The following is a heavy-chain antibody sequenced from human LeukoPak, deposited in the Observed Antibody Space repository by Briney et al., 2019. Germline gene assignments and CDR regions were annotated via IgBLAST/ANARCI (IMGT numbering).Heavy chain of an antibody. V-gene: IGHV3-21*01. D-gene: IGHD6-13*01. J-gene: IGHJ4*02. CDR1: GFTFSSYS. CDR2: ISSSSSYI. Sequence: GGSLRLSCAASGFTFSSYSMNWVRQAPGKGLEWVSSISSSSSYIYYADSVKGRFTISRDNAKHSLYLQLNSLRAEDTAVYYCARDLIGLAATDYFDYWGQGTLVTVSS. CDR3: ARDLIGLAATDYFDY.